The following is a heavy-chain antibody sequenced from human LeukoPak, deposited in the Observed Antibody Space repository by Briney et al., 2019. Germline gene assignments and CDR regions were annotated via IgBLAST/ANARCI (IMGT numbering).Heavy chain of an antibody. CDR3: ARDYYDSSGYYYEYYYYYYMDV. CDR1: GFTFSSYS. J-gene: IGHJ6*03. V-gene: IGHV3-21*01. D-gene: IGHD3-22*01. CDR2: ISSSSSYI. Sequence: GGSLRLSCAASGFTFSSYSMNWVRQAPGKGLEWVSSISSSSSYIDYADSVKGRFTISRDNAKNSLYLQMNSLRAEDTAVYYCARDYYDSSGYYYEYYYYYYMDVWGKGTTVTVSS.